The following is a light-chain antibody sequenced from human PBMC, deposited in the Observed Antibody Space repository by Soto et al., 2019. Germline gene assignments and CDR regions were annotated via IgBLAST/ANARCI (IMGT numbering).Light chain of an antibody. CDR3: QQYNNWPPYT. CDR2: GAS. CDR1: QSVSSN. Sequence: EIVMTQSPPTLSVSPGERATLSCRASQSVSSNLAWYQQKPGQAPRLLIYGASTRDTGIPARCSGSGSGTEFTLTISSLQSEDFAVYYCQQYNNWPPYTFGQGTKLEIK. V-gene: IGKV3-15*01. J-gene: IGKJ2*01.